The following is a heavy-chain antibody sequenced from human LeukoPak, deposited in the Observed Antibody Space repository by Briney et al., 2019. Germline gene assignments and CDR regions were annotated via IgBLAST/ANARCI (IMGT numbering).Heavy chain of an antibody. CDR1: GFTFSSYS. Sequence: GSLRLSCAASGFTFSSYSMNWVRQAPGKGLECVSSISNGSNYIYYADSVKGRFTISRDNAQNSLYLQMNSLRAEDTAVYYCARGSAGYDYWGQGTLVTVSS. J-gene: IGHJ4*02. V-gene: IGHV3-21*01. D-gene: IGHD6-13*01. CDR2: ISNGSNYI. CDR3: ARGSAGYDY.